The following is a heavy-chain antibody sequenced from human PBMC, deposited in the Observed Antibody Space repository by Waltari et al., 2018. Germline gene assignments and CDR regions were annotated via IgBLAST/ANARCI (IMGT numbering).Heavy chain of an antibody. CDR3: ARSNYYGSGTRGAFDI. CDR2: IYPSDSDT. Sequence: VQLVQSGAEVKKPGESLRISCKGSGYIFASYWIGWVRQMPGKGLEWMGIIYPSDSDTRYSPSFKGQVTISVDKSISTAYLQWSSLKASDTAMYYCARSNYYGSGTRGAFDIWGQGTKVTVSS. CDR1: GYIFASYW. J-gene: IGHJ3*02. V-gene: IGHV5-51*01. D-gene: IGHD3-10*01.